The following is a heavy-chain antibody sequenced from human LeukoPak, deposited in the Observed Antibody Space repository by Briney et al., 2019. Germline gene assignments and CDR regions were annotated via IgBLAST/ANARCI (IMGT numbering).Heavy chain of an antibody. CDR2: FDPEDGET. Sequence: ASVKVSCKVSGYTLTELSMHWVRQAPGKGLEWMGDFDPEDGETIYAQKFQGRVTMTEDTSTDTAYMELSGLRSEDTAVYYCATGPRPVGATTFNYWGQGTLVTVSS. V-gene: IGHV1-24*01. J-gene: IGHJ4*02. CDR1: GYTLTELS. CDR3: ATGPRPVGATTFNY. D-gene: IGHD1-26*01.